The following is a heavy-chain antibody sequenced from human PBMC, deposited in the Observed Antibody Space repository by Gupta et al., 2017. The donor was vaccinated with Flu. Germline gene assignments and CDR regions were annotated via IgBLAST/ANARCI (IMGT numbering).Heavy chain of an antibody. CDR3: ARDARGFFQNWFDP. D-gene: IGHD3-10*01. V-gene: IGHV3-48*02. Sequence: TISRDNAKNSLYLQMNSLRDEDTAVYYCARDARGFFQNWFDPWGQGTLVTVSS. J-gene: IGHJ5*02.